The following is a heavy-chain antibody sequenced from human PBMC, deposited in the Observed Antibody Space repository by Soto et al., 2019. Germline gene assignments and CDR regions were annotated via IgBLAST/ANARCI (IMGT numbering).Heavy chain of an antibody. Sequence: QVQLVQSGAEVKKPGSSVKVSCKASGGTFSSYAISWVRQAPGQGLEWMGGIIPIFGTANYAQKFQGRVTSTADESTSTAYMAMSRMRSEDTAVYYCARGRVVAATFSYYYGMDVWGHGTTVTVSS. D-gene: IGHD2-15*01. J-gene: IGHJ6*02. CDR3: ARGRVVAATFSYYYGMDV. CDR1: GGTFSSYA. CDR2: IIPIFGTA. V-gene: IGHV1-69*01.